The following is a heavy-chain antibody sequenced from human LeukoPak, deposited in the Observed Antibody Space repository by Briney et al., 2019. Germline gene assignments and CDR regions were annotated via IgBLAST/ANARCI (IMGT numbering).Heavy chain of an antibody. V-gene: IGHV4-34*01. D-gene: IGHD3-22*01. J-gene: IGHJ4*02. Sequence: RPSETLSLTCAVYGGSFSGYYWSWIRQPPGKGLEWIGEINHSGSTNYNPSLKSRVTISVDTSKNQFSLKLSSVTAADTAVYYCARGLRLGYYDSSGYFDYWGQGTLVTVSS. CDR2: INHSGST. CDR3: ARGLRLGYYDSSGYFDY. CDR1: GGSFSGYY.